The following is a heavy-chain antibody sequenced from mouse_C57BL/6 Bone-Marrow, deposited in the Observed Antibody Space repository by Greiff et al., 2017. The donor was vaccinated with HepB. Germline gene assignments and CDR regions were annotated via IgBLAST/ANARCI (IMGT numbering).Heavy chain of an antibody. D-gene: IGHD1-1*01. CDR1: GYTFTSYG. CDR2: IYPRSGNT. V-gene: IGHV1-81*01. J-gene: IGHJ3*01. CDR3: ANGSNFAY. Sequence: VQVVESGAELARPGASVKLSCKASGYTFTSYGISWVKQRTGQGLEWIGEIYPRSGNTYYNEKFKGKATLTADKSSSTAYMELRSLTSEDSAVYFCANGSNFAYWGQGTLVTVSA.